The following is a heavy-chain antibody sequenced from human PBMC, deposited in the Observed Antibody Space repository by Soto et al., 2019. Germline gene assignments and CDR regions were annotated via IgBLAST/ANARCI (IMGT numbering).Heavy chain of an antibody. Sequence: SETLSLTCTVSGGSISSGGYYWSWIRQHPGKGLEWIGYIYYSGSTYYSPSLKSRVTISVDTSKNQFSLKLSSVTAADTAVYYCARDLIYYGSGSYNYSFDFPGQAPLVTRSS. V-gene: IGHV4-31*03. CDR1: GGSISSGGYY. CDR3: ARDLIYYGSGSYNYSFDF. D-gene: IGHD3-10*01. J-gene: IGHJ4*02. CDR2: IYYSGST.